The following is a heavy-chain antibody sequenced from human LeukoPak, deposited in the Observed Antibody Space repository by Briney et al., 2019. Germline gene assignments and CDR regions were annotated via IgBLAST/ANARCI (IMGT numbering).Heavy chain of an antibody. Sequence: GGSLRLSCAASGFTFSSYAMHWVRQAPGKGLEWVANIKQDGSEKYYVDSVKGRFTISRDNAKNSLYLQMNSLRAEDTAVYYCARDSYYYYDSSGYTYWGQGILVTVSS. CDR2: IKQDGSEK. D-gene: IGHD3-22*01. CDR1: GFTFSSYA. J-gene: IGHJ4*02. CDR3: ARDSYYYYDSSGYTY. V-gene: IGHV3-7*01.